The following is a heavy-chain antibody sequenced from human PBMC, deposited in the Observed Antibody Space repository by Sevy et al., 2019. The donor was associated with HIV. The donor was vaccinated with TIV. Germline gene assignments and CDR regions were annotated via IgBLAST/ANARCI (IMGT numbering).Heavy chain of an antibody. CDR3: AKEESDIVVVVAATHGDYEGFYFDY. CDR1: GFTFSSYG. Sequence: GGSLRLSCAASGFTFSSYGMHWVRQAPGKGLEWVAVISYDGSNKYYADSVKGRFTISRDNSKNTLYLQMNSLRAEETAVYYCAKEESDIVVVVAATHGDYEGFYFDYWGQGTLVTVSS. D-gene: IGHD2-15*01. V-gene: IGHV3-30*18. J-gene: IGHJ4*02. CDR2: ISYDGSNK.